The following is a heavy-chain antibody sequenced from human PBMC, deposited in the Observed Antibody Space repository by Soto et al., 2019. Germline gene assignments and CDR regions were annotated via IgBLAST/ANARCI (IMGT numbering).Heavy chain of an antibody. D-gene: IGHD3-22*01. J-gene: IGHJ4*02. Sequence: ASVKVSCKASGYSFTSHFIHWLRQAPGQRLEWVGWIKPGTGDTKFLQEFQGRLTITRDTSATTAYMELSNLRSGDTAVYYCARGYYYDSSGYYFDNWGLG. CDR2: IKPGTGDT. CDR1: GYSFTSHF. CDR3: ARGYYYDSSGYYFDN. V-gene: IGHV1-3*01.